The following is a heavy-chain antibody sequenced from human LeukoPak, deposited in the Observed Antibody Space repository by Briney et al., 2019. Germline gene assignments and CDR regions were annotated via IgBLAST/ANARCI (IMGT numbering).Heavy chain of an antibody. CDR1: GFTFSSYW. J-gene: IGHJ3*02. Sequence: PGGSQRLSCAASGFTFSSYWMSWVRQAPGKGLEWVANIKQDGSEKYYVDSVKGRFTISRDNAKNSLYLQMNSLRAEDTAVYYCAREQYYDFWSGRRSEAFDIWGQGTMVTVSS. V-gene: IGHV3-7*01. CDR3: AREQYYDFWSGRRSEAFDI. D-gene: IGHD3-3*01. CDR2: IKQDGSEK.